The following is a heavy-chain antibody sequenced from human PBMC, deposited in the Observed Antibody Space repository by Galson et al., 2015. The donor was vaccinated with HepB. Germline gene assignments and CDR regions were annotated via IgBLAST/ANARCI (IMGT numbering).Heavy chain of an antibody. CDR1: GFTFTDFG. Sequence: SLRLSCAASGFTFTDFGIHWVRQAPGKGLEWVAVISYDEGNKWYAVSVKGRFTISRDNSKNTVYLQMNSLRVDDAAVYYCAKTGSGSLTLLDYWGQGTLVTVSS. CDR2: ISYDEGNK. D-gene: IGHD3-10*01. V-gene: IGHV3-30*18. J-gene: IGHJ4*02. CDR3: AKTGSGSLTLLDY.